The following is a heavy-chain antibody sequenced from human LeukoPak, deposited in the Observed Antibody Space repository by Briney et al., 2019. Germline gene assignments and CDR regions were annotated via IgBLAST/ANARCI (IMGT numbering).Heavy chain of an antibody. D-gene: IGHD5-24*01. CDR3: AGDNSVRDEAWWFNP. J-gene: IGHJ5*02. CDR2: ISPSGGST. V-gene: IGHV1-46*01. CDR1: GYTFTGYW. Sequence: GASVKLSCKAFGYTFTGYWMHWVRQAPGQGPEWMGVISPSGGSTIYAQKFKGRVTLTRDMSTSTDYLGLSSLRSEDTAVYYCAGDNSVRDEAWWFNPWGQGTLVTVSS.